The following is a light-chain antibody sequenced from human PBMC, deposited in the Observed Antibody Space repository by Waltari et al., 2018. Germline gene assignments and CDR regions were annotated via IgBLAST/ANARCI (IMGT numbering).Light chain of an antibody. CDR1: QSVSSR. V-gene: IGKV3D-15*01. Sequence: EIVMTQSPATLSVSPGERATLSCRASQSVSSRLAWYQQKPGQAPRLLINDASSRATGIPDRFSGSGSGTEFTLTISSLEPEDVAVYFCQQESNWSYSFGQGTKVEIK. CDR2: DAS. J-gene: IGKJ2*03. CDR3: QQESNWSYS.